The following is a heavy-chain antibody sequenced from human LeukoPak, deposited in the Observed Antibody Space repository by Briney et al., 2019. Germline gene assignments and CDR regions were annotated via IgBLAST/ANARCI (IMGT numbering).Heavy chain of an antibody. D-gene: IGHD6-19*01. J-gene: IGHJ4*01. Sequence: PGGSLRLSCAASGFTFSDHYMDWVRQAPGTGLEWIGRHRNRANGYTTEYAASVKGRFTISRDDSKKSQFLQMNGLNTEDTAIYYCVRVRGSGWSQSYFDYWGQGTLVTVSS. CDR2: HRNRANGYTT. V-gene: IGHV3-72*01. CDR3: VRVRGSGWSQSYFDY. CDR1: GFTFSDHY.